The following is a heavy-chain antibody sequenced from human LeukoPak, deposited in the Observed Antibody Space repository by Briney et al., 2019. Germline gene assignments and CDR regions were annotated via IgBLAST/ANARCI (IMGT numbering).Heavy chain of an antibody. J-gene: IGHJ5*02. Sequence: PWGSLRLSCAASGFTFSSYAMSWVRQAPGKGLEWVSAVNDSGVTTYYADSVKGLFTISRDNSKNTLYLQMNSPRAEDTAVYYCAKYNTGYYDILTGYLCGFDPWGQGTLVTVSS. V-gene: IGHV3-23*01. CDR3: AKYNTGYYDILTGYLCGFDP. CDR2: VNDSGVTT. D-gene: IGHD3-9*01. CDR1: GFTFSSYA.